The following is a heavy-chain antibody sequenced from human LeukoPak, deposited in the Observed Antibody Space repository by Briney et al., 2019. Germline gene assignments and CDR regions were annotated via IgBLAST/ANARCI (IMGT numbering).Heavy chain of an antibody. Sequence: PGGSLRLSCAVSGFTLSSYVMSWLRPAPGKGLEWVSAISGSGGSTYYADSVKGRFTISRDNSKDTLYLQMNSLRAEDTDVYYCAKDSSSSWYLGALDYWGQGTLVTVSS. V-gene: IGHV3-23*01. CDR2: ISGSGGST. CDR1: GFTLSSYV. D-gene: IGHD6-13*01. CDR3: AKDSSSSWYLGALDY. J-gene: IGHJ4*02.